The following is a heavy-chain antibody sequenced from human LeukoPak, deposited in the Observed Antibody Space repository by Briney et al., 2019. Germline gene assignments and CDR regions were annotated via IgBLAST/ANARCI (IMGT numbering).Heavy chain of an antibody. Sequence: NPGGSLRLSCAASGFTFSSYAMSWVRQAPGKGLEWVSAISGSGGSTYYADSVKGRFTISRDNSKNTLYLQMNNLRAEDTAVYYCASGLRYFDWLLDYWGQGTLVTVSS. D-gene: IGHD3-9*01. CDR2: ISGSGGST. V-gene: IGHV3-23*01. J-gene: IGHJ4*02. CDR3: ASGLRYFDWLLDY. CDR1: GFTFSSYA.